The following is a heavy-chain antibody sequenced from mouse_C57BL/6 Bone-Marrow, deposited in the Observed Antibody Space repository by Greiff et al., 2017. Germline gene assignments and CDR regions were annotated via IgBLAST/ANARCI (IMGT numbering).Heavy chain of an antibody. Sequence: VQLKESGAELARPGASVKLSCKASGYTFTSYGISWVKQRPGQGLEWIGEIYPGSGNTYYTEKLKGKATLSTDKSSSTAYMELRSLTAGDSAVYFCSSYAYWGQGTPVTVSS. J-gene: IGHJ3*01. CDR3: SSYAY. CDR2: IYPGSGNT. V-gene: IGHV1-81*01. CDR1: GYTFTSYG.